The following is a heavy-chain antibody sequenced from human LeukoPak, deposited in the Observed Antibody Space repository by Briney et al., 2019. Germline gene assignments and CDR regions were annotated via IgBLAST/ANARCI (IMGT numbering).Heavy chain of an antibody. D-gene: IGHD3-22*01. V-gene: IGHV3-74*01. J-gene: IGHJ3*02. CDR2: IKGDGSGT. Sequence: GGSLRLSCAASGFMFSSYWMQWVRQAPGKGLVWLSRIKGDGSGTNYADSVKGRFIISRDSAENTLSLQMNSLRVEDTAVYYCVRPYDSSGYQWNDAFDIWGQGTMVTVS. CDR1: GFMFSSYW. CDR3: VRPYDSSGYQWNDAFDI.